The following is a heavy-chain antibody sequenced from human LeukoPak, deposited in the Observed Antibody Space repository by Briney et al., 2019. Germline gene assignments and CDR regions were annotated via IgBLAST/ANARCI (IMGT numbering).Heavy chain of an antibody. J-gene: IGHJ4*02. D-gene: IGHD6-13*01. CDR3: AKGTHRIAAAGSEIDY. V-gene: IGHV3-23*01. CDR1: GFTFSSYA. CDR2: ISGIGGST. Sequence: TGGSLRLSCAASGFTFSSYAMSWVRQAPGKGLEWVSAISGIGGSTYYADSVKGRFTISRDNSKNTLYLQMNSLRAEDTAVYYCAKGTHRIAAAGSEIDYWGQGTLVTVSS.